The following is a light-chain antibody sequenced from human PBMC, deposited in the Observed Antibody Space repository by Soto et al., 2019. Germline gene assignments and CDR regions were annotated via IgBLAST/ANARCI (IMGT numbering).Light chain of an antibody. CDR3: QQYSSWPFT. CDR1: QSISSY. CDR2: AAS. Sequence: DIQMTQSPSSLSAPVGDRVTITCRASQSISSYLNWYQQKPGEAPKILIYAASTLQSGVPSRFSGRGSGPDFSLTISSLQPEDFATYYCQQYSSWPFTFGPGTKVAIE. J-gene: IGKJ3*01. V-gene: IGKV1-39*01.